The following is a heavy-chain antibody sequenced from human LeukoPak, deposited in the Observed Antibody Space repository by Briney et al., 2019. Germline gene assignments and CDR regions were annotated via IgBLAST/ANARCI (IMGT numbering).Heavy chain of an antibody. D-gene: IGHD3-16*02. J-gene: IGHJ4*02. CDR3: SGISYVWGSYRSLDF. V-gene: IGHV3-49*04. CDR1: GFTFGDYA. CDR2: IRTKAYGGTP. Sequence: PGGSLRLSCTTSGFTFGDYAMSWVRQAPGKGLEWVGFIRTKAYGGTPEYAASVKGRFTISRDDFKSIAYLQVNSLKTEDTAVYFCSGISYVWGSYRSLDFWGQGTLVTVSS.